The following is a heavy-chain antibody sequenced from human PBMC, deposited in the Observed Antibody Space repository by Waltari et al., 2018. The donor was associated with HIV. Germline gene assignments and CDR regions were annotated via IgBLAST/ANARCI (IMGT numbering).Heavy chain of an antibody. CDR2: ISSSSSTI. CDR1: GFPFTSYG. CDR3: ARETYYYDSSGPYFDY. J-gene: IGHJ4*02. Sequence: EVQLVESGGGLVQPGGSLSLSCAASGFPFTSYGMNWVRQAPGKGLEWVSFISSSSSTIYYADSVKGRFTISRDNAKNSLYLQMNSLRAEDTAVYYCARETYYYDSSGPYFDYWGQGTLVTVSS. V-gene: IGHV3-48*01. D-gene: IGHD3-22*01.